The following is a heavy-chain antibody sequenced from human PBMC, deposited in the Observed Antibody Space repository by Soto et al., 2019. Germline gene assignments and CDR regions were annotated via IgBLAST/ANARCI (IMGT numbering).Heavy chain of an antibody. Sequence: PSETLSLTCTVSGGSISSYYWSWIRQPPGKGLEWIGYIYYSGSTNYNPSLKSRVTISVDTSKNQFSLKPSSVTAADTAVYYCARAYNWNDGSFDYWGQGTLVTVSS. V-gene: IGHV4-59*01. D-gene: IGHD1-20*01. CDR2: IYYSGST. J-gene: IGHJ4*02. CDR1: GGSISSYY. CDR3: ARAYNWNDGSFDY.